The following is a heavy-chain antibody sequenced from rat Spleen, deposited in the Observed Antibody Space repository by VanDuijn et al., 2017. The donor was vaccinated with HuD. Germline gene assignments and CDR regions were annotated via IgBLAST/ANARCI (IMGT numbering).Heavy chain of an antibody. CDR1: GFTFNNYW. CDR2: ISPDGGNT. Sequence: EVHLVESGGGLVQPGRSLKLSCVASGFTFNNYWMTWIRQAPGKGLEWVASISPDGGNTYYRDSVKGRFTISRNNAKNTQYLQRDSLRSEDTATYYCARHSYGYSHFDYWGQGVMVTVSS. J-gene: IGHJ2*01. CDR3: ARHSYGYSHFDY. D-gene: IGHD1-9*01. V-gene: IGHV5-31*01.